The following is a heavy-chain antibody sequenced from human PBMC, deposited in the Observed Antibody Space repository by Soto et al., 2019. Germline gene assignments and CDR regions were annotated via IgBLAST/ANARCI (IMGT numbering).Heavy chain of an antibody. Sequence: QVQLQESGPGLLEPSGTLSLTCAVSGASVDTDNYWCWVRQPPGKGLEWIGEIFHSRTTFYNPSLSSRVTISVDESKNQFSLRLTSVTAAATAVYFCASLGTTVSASASWGQGHLVNVSS. D-gene: IGHD1-1*01. V-gene: IGHV4-4*02. CDR2: IFHSRTT. CDR3: ASLGTTVSASAS. CDR1: GASVDTDNY. J-gene: IGHJ4*02.